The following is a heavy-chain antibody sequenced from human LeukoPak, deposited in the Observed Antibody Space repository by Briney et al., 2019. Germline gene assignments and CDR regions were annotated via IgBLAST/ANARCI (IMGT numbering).Heavy chain of an antibody. CDR2: IYPGDSDT. CDR3: ARLGGSGSYYLVYYYGMDV. CDR1: GYSFTSYW. J-gene: IGHJ6*02. Sequence: GESLKISCKGSGYSFTSYWIGWVRQMPGKGLEWMGIIYPGDSDTRYSPSFQGQVTISADKSISTAYLQWSSLKASDTAMYYCARLGGSGSYYLVYYYGMDVWGQGTTVTVSS. D-gene: IGHD3-10*01. V-gene: IGHV5-51*01.